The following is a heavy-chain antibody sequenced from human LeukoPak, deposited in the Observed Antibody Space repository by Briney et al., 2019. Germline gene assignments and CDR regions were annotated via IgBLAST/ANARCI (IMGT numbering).Heavy chain of an antibody. CDR1: GFTFTNAW. CDR3: TNYYYDSSGYLYYFDY. CDR2: IKSKTDGGTA. D-gene: IGHD3-22*01. J-gene: IGHJ4*02. Sequence: GGSLRLSCAASGFTFTNAWMSWVRQAPGKGLEWVGRIKSKTDGGTADYAAPVKGSFTISRDDSKNTLYLQMNSLKTEDTAVYYCTNYYYDSSGYLYYFDYWGQGTLVTVSS. V-gene: IGHV3-15*01.